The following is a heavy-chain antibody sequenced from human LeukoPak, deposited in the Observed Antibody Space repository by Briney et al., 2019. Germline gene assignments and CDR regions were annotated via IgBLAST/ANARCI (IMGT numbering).Heavy chain of an antibody. CDR3: ARDALRDDAFDI. CDR2: ISSSSVYI. Sequence: GGSLRLSCTASGFTFTKHHMNWVREAPRRGLEWVSSISSSSVYIHYADSVKGRFTISRDSSKNSVYLQMNSLRPEDTAFYYCARDALRDDAFDIWGQGTLVTVSS. CDR1: GFTFTKHH. J-gene: IGHJ3*02. V-gene: IGHV3-21*04.